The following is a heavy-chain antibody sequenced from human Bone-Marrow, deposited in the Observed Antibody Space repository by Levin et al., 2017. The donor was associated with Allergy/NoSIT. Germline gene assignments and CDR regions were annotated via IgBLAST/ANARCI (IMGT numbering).Heavy chain of an antibody. J-gene: IGHJ4*02. D-gene: IGHD4-17*01. Sequence: GGSLRLSCVASGFTFSNYAMNWVRQAPGKGLESVSAITDSGDGTNYADSVTGRFAISRDNSKNTLYLQMNGLRDEDTAVYYCARRSGGYGEGDFDYWGQGTLVTVSS. CDR3: ARRSGGYGEGDFDY. CDR1: GFTFSNYA. V-gene: IGHV3-23*01. CDR2: ITDSGDGT.